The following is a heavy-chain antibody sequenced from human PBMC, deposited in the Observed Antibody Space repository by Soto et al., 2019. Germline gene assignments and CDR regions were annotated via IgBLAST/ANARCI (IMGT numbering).Heavy chain of an antibody. J-gene: IGHJ3*02. V-gene: IGHV4-31*03. D-gene: IGHD6-6*01. Sequence: KTSETLSLTCTVSGGSISSGGYYWSWIRQHPGKGLEWIGYIYYSGSTYYNPSLKSRVTISVDTSKNQFSLKLSSVTAADTAVYYCARDLNSSSSVVHDAFDIWGQGTMVTVSS. CDR1: GGSISSGGYY. CDR2: IYYSGST. CDR3: ARDLNSSSSVVHDAFDI.